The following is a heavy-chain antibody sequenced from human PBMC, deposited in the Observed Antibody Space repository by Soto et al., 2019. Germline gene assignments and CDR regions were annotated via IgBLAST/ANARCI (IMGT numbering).Heavy chain of an antibody. Sequence: QVQLVESGGGVVQPGRSLRLSCAASGFTFSSYGMHWVRQAPGKGLEWVAVISYDGSNKYYADSVKGRFTISRDNSXNXLYLQMNSLRAEDTAVYYCAKAQDTAMVYYYYGMDVWGQGTTVTVSS. CDR1: GFTFSSYG. CDR3: AKAQDTAMVYYYYGMDV. J-gene: IGHJ6*02. V-gene: IGHV3-30*18. D-gene: IGHD5-18*01. CDR2: ISYDGSNK.